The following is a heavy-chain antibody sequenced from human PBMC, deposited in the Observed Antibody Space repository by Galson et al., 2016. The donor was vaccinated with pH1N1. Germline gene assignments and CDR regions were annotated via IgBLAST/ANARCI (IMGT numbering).Heavy chain of an antibody. CDR2: ISWDGANL. Sequence: SLRLSCAASGFTFDDYALHWVRQAPGKGLEWISSISWDGANLAYANSVKGRFTISRDNTKNSLYLQMNTLRADDTAFYYCAKDILALAAAGPYFDSWGQGTLVTVSS. D-gene: IGHD6-13*01. V-gene: IGHV3-9*01. CDR1: GFTFDDYA. J-gene: IGHJ4*02. CDR3: AKDILALAAAGPYFDS.